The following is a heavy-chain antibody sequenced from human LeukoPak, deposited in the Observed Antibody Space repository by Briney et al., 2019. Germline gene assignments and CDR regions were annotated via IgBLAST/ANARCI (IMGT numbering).Heavy chain of an antibody. V-gene: IGHV3-30-3*01. CDR1: GFTFSSYA. CDR3: ARGRDGYRTHAFDI. CDR2: ISYDGSNK. Sequence: GGSLRLSCAASGFTFSSYAMHWVRQAPGKGLEWVAVISYDGSNKYYADSVKGRFTISRDNSKNTLYLQMNSLRAEDTAVYYCARGRDGYRTHAFDIWGQGTMVTVSS. D-gene: IGHD5-24*01. J-gene: IGHJ3*02.